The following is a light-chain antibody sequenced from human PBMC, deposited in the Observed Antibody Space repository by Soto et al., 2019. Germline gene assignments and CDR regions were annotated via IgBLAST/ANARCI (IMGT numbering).Light chain of an antibody. CDR2: GAS. J-gene: IGKJ1*01. Sequence: VMTQSPATLSVSPGERATISCRASQSVSSNLAWYQQKPGQAPRLLIYGASTRATGIPARFSGSGSGTEFTLTISSLQSEDFAVYYCQQYNNWPRTFGQGTKV. CDR3: QQYNNWPRT. CDR1: QSVSSN. V-gene: IGKV3-15*01.